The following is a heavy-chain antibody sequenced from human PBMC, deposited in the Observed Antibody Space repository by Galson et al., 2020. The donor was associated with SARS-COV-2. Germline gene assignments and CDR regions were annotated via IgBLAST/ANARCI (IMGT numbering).Heavy chain of an antibody. V-gene: IGHV4-59*01. D-gene: IGHD1-7*01. CDR3: ARVRTGGGWNYFSFDY. CDR2: IYYTGSA. J-gene: IGHJ4*02. CDR1: AGSIRSYY. Sequence: SETLSLTCTVSAGSIRSYYWSWIRQPPGKGLEWLGYIYYTGSANSNPSLKSRVIMSLDTSKKQISLKLSSVTAADTAVYYCARVRTGGGWNYFSFDYWGRGTLVTVSS.